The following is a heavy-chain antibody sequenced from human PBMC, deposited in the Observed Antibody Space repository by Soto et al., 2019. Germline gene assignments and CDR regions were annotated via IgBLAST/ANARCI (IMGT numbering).Heavy chain of an antibody. J-gene: IGHJ4*02. Sequence: QVQLVQSGAEVKKPGSSVKVSCKTSGGTFSSYAISWVRQAPGQGLEWMGGFSPIFGTANSAQKFQGRVTITADESTSTAYMELSSLRPEDTAVYYCARGVGSIAVAGPNWGQGTLVTVSS. CDR1: GGTFSSYA. CDR3: ARGVGSIAVAGPN. D-gene: IGHD6-19*01. CDR2: FSPIFGTA. V-gene: IGHV1-69*01.